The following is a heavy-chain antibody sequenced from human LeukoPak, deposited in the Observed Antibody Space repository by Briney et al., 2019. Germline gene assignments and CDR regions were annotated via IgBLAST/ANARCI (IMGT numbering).Heavy chain of an antibody. D-gene: IGHD3-10*01. V-gene: IGHV4-59*01. CDR3: ASHRRSHGSEY. Sequence: SETLSLTCTVSGGSFEHYFWSWIRQPPGKGLEWIGYVYYSGSTDYSPSLKSRLTISADTSKNQFSLRLSSVTAADTAVYYCASHRRSHGSEYWGQGTVVTVSS. CDR1: GGSFEHYF. CDR2: VYYSGST. J-gene: IGHJ4*02.